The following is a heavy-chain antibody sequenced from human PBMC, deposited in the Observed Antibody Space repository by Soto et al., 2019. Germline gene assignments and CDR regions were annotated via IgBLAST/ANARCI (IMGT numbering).Heavy chain of an antibody. CDR2: IYPGDSDT. CDR3: ARRFGRGSGMDV. V-gene: IGHV5-51*01. J-gene: IGHJ6*02. CDR1: GYSFNTYW. D-gene: IGHD1-26*01. Sequence: PGESLKISCKGSGYSFNTYWIAWVRQMPGEGPEWMGMIYPGDSDTRYSPSFQGQVTISVDKSISTAYLQWSSLKASDSAMYYCARRFGRGSGMDVWGQGTTVTVSS.